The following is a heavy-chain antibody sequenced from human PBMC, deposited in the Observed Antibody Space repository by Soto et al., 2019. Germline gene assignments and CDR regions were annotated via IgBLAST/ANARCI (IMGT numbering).Heavy chain of an antibody. CDR2: MNPNSGNT. J-gene: IGHJ4*02. V-gene: IGHV1-8*01. D-gene: IGHD3-3*01. CDR3: ARGRRLRFLEWSPTYFDY. Sequence: QVQLVQSGAEVKKPGASVKVSCKASGYTFTSYDINWVRQATGQGLEWMGWMNPNSGNTGYAQKFQGRVTMTRNTSISTAYMELSSLRSDDTAVYYCARGRRLRFLEWSPTYFDYWGQGTLVTVSS. CDR1: GYTFTSYD.